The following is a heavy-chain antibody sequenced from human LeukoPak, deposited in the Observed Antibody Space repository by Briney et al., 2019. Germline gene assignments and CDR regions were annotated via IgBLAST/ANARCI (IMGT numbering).Heavy chain of an antibody. CDR1: GFSFSSYV. D-gene: IGHD4-17*01. Sequence: GGSLRLSCAASGFSFSSYVMSWVRQAPGKGLEWVSAISGSGGSTYYADSVKGRFTISRDNSKNTLYLQMNSLRAEDAAVYYCAKGSVGYGDYPKTYYFDYWGQGTLVTVSS. V-gene: IGHV3-23*01. CDR3: AKGSVGYGDYPKTYYFDY. CDR2: ISGSGGST. J-gene: IGHJ4*02.